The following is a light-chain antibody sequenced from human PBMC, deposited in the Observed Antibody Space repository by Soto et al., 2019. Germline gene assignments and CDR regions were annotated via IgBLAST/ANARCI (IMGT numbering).Light chain of an antibody. CDR1: QDISYY. CDR3: QQSYRIPLS. J-gene: IGKJ3*01. V-gene: IGKV1-39*01. CDR2: TAS. Sequence: DIQMTQSPSSLSASVGDRVTITCRASQDISYYLNWYQQKPGKAPKLLIYTASTLHGGVPSRFSGSGSETDFTLTISSLQPEDFATYYCQQSYRIPLSFGPGTTVDMK.